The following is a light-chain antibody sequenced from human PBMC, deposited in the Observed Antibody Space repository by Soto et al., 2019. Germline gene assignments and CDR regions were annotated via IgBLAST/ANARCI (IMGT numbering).Light chain of an antibody. V-gene: IGKV1-39*01. CDR1: QSISNY. J-gene: IGKJ2*01. Sequence: DIQMTQSPSSLSASVGDRVTITCRASQSISNYLNWYQQKPGKAPNLLIYAVSSLRSGVPSRFSGSGSGTDFTLTISSLQPEDFATYYCQQSYSTARTFGQGTKLEIK. CDR3: QQSYSTART. CDR2: AVS.